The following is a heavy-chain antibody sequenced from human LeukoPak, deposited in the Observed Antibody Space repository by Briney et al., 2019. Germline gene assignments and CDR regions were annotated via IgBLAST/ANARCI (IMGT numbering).Heavy chain of an antibody. Sequence: PGGSLRLSCAAYGFSLSGYWMSWVRQAPGKGLEWVARLHADGNEKYFVHSMKGRFTVSRDNDKNSLYLQMNSLRVEDTAAYYCARGGYSFDYLGQGTLVTVSS. CDR1: GFSLSGYW. CDR2: LHADGNEK. CDR3: ARGGYSFDY. V-gene: IGHV3-7*01. D-gene: IGHD5-12*01. J-gene: IGHJ4*02.